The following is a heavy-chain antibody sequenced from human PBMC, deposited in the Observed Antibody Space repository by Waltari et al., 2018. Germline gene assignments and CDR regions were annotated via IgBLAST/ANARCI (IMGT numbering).Heavy chain of an antibody. Sequence: SGAEVKKPGSSVKVSCKASGGTFSSYAISWVRQAPGQGLEWMGGIIPIFGTANYAQKFQGRVTITADESTSTAYMELSSLRSEDTAVYYCAQRDHSSGFFLGEEYYYYGMDVWGQGTTVTVSS. V-gene: IGHV1-69*01. J-gene: IGHJ6*02. CDR1: GGTFSSYA. D-gene: IGHD6-19*01. CDR2: IIPIFGTA. CDR3: AQRDHSSGFFLGEEYYYYGMDV.